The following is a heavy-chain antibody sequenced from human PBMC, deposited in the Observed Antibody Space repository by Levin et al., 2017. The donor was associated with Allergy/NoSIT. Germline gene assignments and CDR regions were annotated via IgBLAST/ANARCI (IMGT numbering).Heavy chain of an antibody. CDR2: ISSSSSYI. J-gene: IGHJ6*02. CDR3: ARGRSRWYVESYYYGMDV. Sequence: PGGSLRLSCAASGFTFSSYSMNWVRQAPGKGLEWVSSISSSSSYIYYADSVKGRFTISRDNAKNSLYLQMNSLRAEDTAVYYCARGRSRWYVESYYYGMDVWGQGTTVTVSS. D-gene: IGHD6-13*01. CDR1: GFTFSSYS. V-gene: IGHV3-21*01.